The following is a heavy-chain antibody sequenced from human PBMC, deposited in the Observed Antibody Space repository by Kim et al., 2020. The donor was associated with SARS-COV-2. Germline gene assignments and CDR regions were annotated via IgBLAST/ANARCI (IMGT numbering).Heavy chain of an antibody. V-gene: IGHV3-73*01. D-gene: IGHD2-2*01. CDR1: GFTFSGSA. CDR2: IRSKANSYAT. J-gene: IGHJ6*02. CDR3: TRGAYCSSTSCLYYYYGMDV. Sequence: GGSLRLSCAASGFTFSGSAMHWVRQASGKGLEWVGRIRSKANSYATAYAASVKGRFTISRDDSKNTAYLQMNSLKTEDTAVYYCTRGAYCSSTSCLYYYYGMDVWGQGTTVTVSS.